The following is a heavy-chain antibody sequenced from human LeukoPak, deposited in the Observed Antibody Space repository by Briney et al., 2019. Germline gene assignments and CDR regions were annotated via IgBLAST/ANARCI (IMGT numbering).Heavy chain of an antibody. V-gene: IGHV1-69*05. CDR2: IIPIFGTA. J-gene: IGHJ6*03. CDR3: AGKIEYSSSALIYYYYYMDV. CDR1: GGTFSGYA. Sequence: VASVKVSCKASGGTFSGYAISWVRQAPGQGLEWMGGIIPIFGTANYAQKFQGRVTITTDESTSTAYMELSSLRSEDTAVYYCAGKIEYSSSALIYYYYYMDVWGKGTTVTVSS. D-gene: IGHD6-6*01.